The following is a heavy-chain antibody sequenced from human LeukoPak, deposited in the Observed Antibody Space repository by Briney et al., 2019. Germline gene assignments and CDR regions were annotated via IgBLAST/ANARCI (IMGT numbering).Heavy chain of an antibody. CDR2: IIPILGIA. CDR3: ARDPDDYGSGSYYNPYFDY. V-gene: IGHV1-69*04. CDR1: GGTFSSYA. Sequence: RSSVKVSCKASGGTFSSYAISWVRQAPGQGLEWMGRIIPILGIANYAQKFQGRVTITADKSTSTAYMELSSLRSEDTAVYYCARDPDDYGSGSYYNPYFDYWGQGTLVTVSS. D-gene: IGHD3-10*01. J-gene: IGHJ4*02.